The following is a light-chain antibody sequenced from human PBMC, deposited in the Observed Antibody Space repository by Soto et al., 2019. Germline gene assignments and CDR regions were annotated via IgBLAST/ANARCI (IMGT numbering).Light chain of an antibody. CDR2: TAS. J-gene: IGKJ1*01. Sequence: EIVLTQSPGTLSLSPGEGATLSCRASQSLSRNYLAWYQHKPCQAPRLLIYTASNRATGVPPRFSGSGSGTAFTLTISRLEPEDFALYYCKQYDNSPLTFGQGTKVEI. CDR3: KQYDNSPLT. V-gene: IGKV3-20*01. CDR1: QSLSRNY.